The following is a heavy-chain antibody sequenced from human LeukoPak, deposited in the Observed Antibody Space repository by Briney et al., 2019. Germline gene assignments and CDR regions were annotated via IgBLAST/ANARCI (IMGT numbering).Heavy chain of an antibody. D-gene: IGHD5-12*01. V-gene: IGHV3-74*01. CDR1: GFMFSTYA. Sequence: GGSLRLSCAASGFMFSTYAMHWVRQAPGKGLVWVSRISSDGSSTSYADSVKGRFTISRDNAKNTLYLQMNSLRAEDTAVYYCARTAYSDYSLGFWGQGTLVTVSS. CDR2: ISSDGSST. CDR3: ARTAYSDYSLGF. J-gene: IGHJ4*02.